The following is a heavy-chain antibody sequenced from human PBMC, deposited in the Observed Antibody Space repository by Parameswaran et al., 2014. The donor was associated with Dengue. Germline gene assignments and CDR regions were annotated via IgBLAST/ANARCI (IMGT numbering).Heavy chain of an antibody. Sequence: SPSRGLEWLGRTYYRSKWYNDYAVSVKSRITINPDTSKNQFSLQLNSVTPEDTAVYYCARDLGYSYGYYYGMDVWGQGTTVTVSS. J-gene: IGHJ6*02. CDR2: TYYRSKWYN. V-gene: IGHV6-1*01. D-gene: IGHD5-18*01. CDR3: ARDLGYSYGYYYGMDV.